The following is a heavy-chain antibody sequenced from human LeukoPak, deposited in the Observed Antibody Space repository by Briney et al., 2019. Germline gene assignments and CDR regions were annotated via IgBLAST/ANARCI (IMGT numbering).Heavy chain of an antibody. V-gene: IGHV3-33*01. CDR1: GFTFSSYG. J-gene: IGHJ4*02. CDR2: IWYDGSNK. CDR3: ARDPTGYCSGGSCYPAY. D-gene: IGHD2-15*01. Sequence: QPGGSLRLSCAASGFTFSSYGMHWVRQAPGKGLEGVALIWYDGSNKYYADSVKGRFTISRDNSKNTLYLQMNSLRAEDTAVYYCARDPTGYCSGGSCYPAYWGQGTLVTVSS.